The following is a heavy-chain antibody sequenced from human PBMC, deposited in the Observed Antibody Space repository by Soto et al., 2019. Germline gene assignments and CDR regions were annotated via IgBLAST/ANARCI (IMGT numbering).Heavy chain of an antibody. J-gene: IGHJ5*02. CDR2: IYYSGST. D-gene: IGHD6-25*01. CDR3: AGQTFTIAAASYGRSNWFDP. Sequence: SETLSLTCTVSGGSISSYYWSWIRQPPGKGLEWIGYIYYSGSTNYNPSLKSRVTISVDTSKNEFSLRLNSVTAADTAVYYCAGQTFTIAAASYGRSNWFDPWGPGTLVTVSS. V-gene: IGHV4-59*08. CDR1: GGSISSYY.